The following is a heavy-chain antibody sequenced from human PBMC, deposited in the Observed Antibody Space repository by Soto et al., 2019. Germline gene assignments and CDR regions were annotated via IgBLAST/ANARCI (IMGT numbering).Heavy chain of an antibody. J-gene: IGHJ6*02. Sequence: PGGSLRLSCAASGFTFSSYGMHWVLQAPCKGLEWVAVISYDGSNKYYADSVKGRFTISRDNSKNTLYLQMNSLRAEDTAVYYCAKDQGSGQIKLKYYYYGMDVWGQGTTVTVSS. CDR1: GFTFSSYG. CDR3: AKDQGSGQIKLKYYYYGMDV. V-gene: IGHV3-30*18. D-gene: IGHD6-19*01. CDR2: ISYDGSNK.